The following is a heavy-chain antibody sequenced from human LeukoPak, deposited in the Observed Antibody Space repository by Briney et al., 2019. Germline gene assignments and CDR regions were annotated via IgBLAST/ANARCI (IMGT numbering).Heavy chain of an antibody. CDR2: IYYSGST. CDR1: GGSISSSSYY. Sequence: ASETLSLTCTVSGGSISSSSYYWGWIRQPPGKGLEWIGSIYYSGSTYYNPSLKSRVTISVDTSKNQFSLKLSSVTAADTAVYYCARVRPGGYRSSTSCSTDRGSYYYYMDVWGKGTRSPSP. V-gene: IGHV4-39*01. J-gene: IGHJ6*03. CDR3: ARVRPGGYRSSTSCSTDRGSYYYYMDV. D-gene: IGHD2-2*01.